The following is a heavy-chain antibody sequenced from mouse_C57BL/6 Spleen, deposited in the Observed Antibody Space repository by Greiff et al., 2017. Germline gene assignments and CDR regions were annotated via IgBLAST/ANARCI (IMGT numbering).Heavy chain of an antibody. CDR2: ISSGGSYT. Sequence: DVHLVESGGDLVKPGGSLKLSCAASGFTFSSYGMSWVRQTPDKRLEWVATISSGGSYTYYPDSVKGRFTISRDNAKNTLYLQMSSLKSEDTAMYYCARNYYGSSYWFAYWGQGTLVTVSA. D-gene: IGHD1-1*01. CDR1: GFTFSSYG. J-gene: IGHJ3*01. CDR3: ARNYYGSSYWFAY. V-gene: IGHV5-6*01.